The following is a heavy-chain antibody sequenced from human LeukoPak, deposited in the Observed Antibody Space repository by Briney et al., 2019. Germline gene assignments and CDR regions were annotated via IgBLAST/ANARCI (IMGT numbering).Heavy chain of an antibody. CDR2: MQSTGNS. J-gene: IGHJ4*02. D-gene: IGHD5-18*01. V-gene: IGHV4-59*12. CDR1: GGSISTYH. CDR3: ARDKQHSYGRYFDH. Sequence: PSETLTLTCTVSGGSISTYHRNWIRKSPEKGLQWIGYMQSTGNSNYNPSLKSRVTMSVDMSRNQIVLNLSSVTAADTAVYFCARDKQHSYGRYFDHWGQGTLVTVSS.